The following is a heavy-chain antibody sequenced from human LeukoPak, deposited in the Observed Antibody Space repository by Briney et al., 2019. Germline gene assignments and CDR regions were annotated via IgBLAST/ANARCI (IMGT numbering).Heavy chain of an antibody. V-gene: IGHV3-23*01. CDR2: ISGSGGST. CDR1: GFTFSSYG. J-gene: IGHJ6*03. D-gene: IGHD4-17*01. CDR3: ARGYGDPLDYYYYMDV. Sequence: GGSLRLSCAASGFTFSSYGMSWVRQAPGKGLEWVSAISGSGGSTYYADSVKGRFTISRDNSKNTLYLQMNSLRAEDTAVYYCARGYGDPLDYYYYMDVWGKGTTVTVSS.